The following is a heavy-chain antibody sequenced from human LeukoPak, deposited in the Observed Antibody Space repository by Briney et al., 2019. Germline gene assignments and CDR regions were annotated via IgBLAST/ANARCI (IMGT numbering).Heavy chain of an antibody. CDR2: IYYSGTT. CDR3: ARGVYIAAAQYGY. J-gene: IGHJ4*02. V-gene: IGHV4-59*01. CDR1: GGSIGTYS. Sequence: PSETLSLTCTVSGGSIGTYSWNWIRQPPGEGLEWNGYIYYSGTTNYNPSLKSRVTISVDTSKNQFSLKLSSVTAADTAVYYCARGVYIAAAQYGYWGQGTLVTVSS. D-gene: IGHD6-13*01.